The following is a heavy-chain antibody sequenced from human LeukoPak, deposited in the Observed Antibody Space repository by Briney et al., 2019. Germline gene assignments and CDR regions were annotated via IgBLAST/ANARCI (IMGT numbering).Heavy chain of an antibody. CDR2: ISAYNGNT. CDR3: ARDRPGFYDSSGYPN. J-gene: IGHJ1*01. Sequence: ASVKVSCKASGYTFTSYDISWVRQAPGQGLEWMGWISAYNGNTNYAQKLQGRVTMTTDTSTSTAYMELRSLRSDDTAVYYCARDRPGFYDSSGYPNWGQGTLVTVSS. CDR1: GYTFTSYD. V-gene: IGHV1-18*01. D-gene: IGHD3-22*01.